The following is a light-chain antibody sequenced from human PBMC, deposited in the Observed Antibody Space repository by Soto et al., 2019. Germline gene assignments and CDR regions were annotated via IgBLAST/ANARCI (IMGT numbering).Light chain of an antibody. Sequence: QSVLTQPASVSGSPGQSITISCTGTSSDVGSYNLVSWYQQHPGEAPKLMIYEGSKRPSGVSNRFSGSKSGNTASLTISGLQAEDEADYYCCSYAGSILYVFGTGTKVTVL. J-gene: IGLJ1*01. CDR1: SSDVGSYNL. CDR3: CSYAGSILYV. V-gene: IGLV2-23*01. CDR2: EGS.